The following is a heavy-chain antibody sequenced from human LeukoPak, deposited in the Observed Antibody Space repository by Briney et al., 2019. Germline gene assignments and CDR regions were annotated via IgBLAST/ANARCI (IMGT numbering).Heavy chain of an antibody. CDR3: ARAKKNIVTQGTDYYDSSGRADY. J-gene: IGHJ4*02. D-gene: IGHD3-22*01. CDR1: GGSISSYY. Sequence: PSETLSLTCTVSGGSISSYYWSWIRQPAGKGLEWIGRIYTSGSTNYNPSLKSRVTISVDTSKNQFSLKLSSVTAADTAVYYCARAKKNIVTQGTDYYDSSGRADYWGQGTLVTVSS. V-gene: IGHV4-4*07. CDR2: IYTSGST.